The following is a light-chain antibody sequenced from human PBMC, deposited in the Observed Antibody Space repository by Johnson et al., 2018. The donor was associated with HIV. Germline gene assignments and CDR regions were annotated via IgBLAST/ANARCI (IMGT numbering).Light chain of an antibody. CDR3: GTWDKSLNTGAV. V-gene: IGLV1-51*02. CDR1: SYNIGNNY. J-gene: IGLJ1*01. CDR2: ENN. Sequence: QSVLTQPPSVSAAPGQKVTISCSGSSYNIGNNYVSWYQLLPGTAPKLLIYENNKRPSGIPDRFSGSKSGTSATLGIAGLQTGDEADYCCGTWDKSLNTGAVFGTGTKVTVL.